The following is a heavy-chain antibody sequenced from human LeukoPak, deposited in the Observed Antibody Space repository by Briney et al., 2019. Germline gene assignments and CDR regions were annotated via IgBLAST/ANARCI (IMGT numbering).Heavy chain of an antibody. CDR3: ARPGASSPGNWFAS. Sequence: ASVTVSCKASGYTFTNHAMHWVRQAPGQGLEWMGWIDTANGNTKYLQKFQGRVTITRDTSARIVYMELSSLRFGDTALYYCARPGASSPGNWFASWGQGSLVTVSS. J-gene: IGHJ5*01. CDR1: GYTFTNHA. CDR2: IDTANGNT. V-gene: IGHV1-3*04. D-gene: IGHD6-13*01.